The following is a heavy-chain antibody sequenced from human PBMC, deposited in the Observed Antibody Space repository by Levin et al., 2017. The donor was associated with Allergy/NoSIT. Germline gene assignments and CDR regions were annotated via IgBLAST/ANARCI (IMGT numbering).Heavy chain of an antibody. CDR1: GFTFDDYA. J-gene: IGHJ2*01. V-gene: IGHV3-9*01. CDR3: AKDFRNYCGGDCYSWYFDL. D-gene: IGHD2-21*02. Sequence: SLKISCAASGFTFDDYAMHWVRQAPGKGLEWVSGISWNSGSIGYADSVKGRFTISRDNAKNSLYLQMNSLRAEDTALYYCAKDFRNYCGGDCYSWYFDLWGRGTLVTVSS. CDR2: ISWNSGSI.